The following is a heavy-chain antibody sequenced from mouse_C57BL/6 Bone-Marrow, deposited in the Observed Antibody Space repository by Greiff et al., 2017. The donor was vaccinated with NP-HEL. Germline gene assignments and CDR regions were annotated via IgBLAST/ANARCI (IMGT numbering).Heavy chain of an antibody. V-gene: IGHV1-64*01. Sequence: VQLQQPGAELVKPGASVKLSCKASGYTFTSYWMHWVKQRPGQGLEWIGMIHPNSGSTNYNEKFKSKATLTVDKSSSTAYMQLSSLTSEDSAVYYGARRGDGDVCGFAYWGQGTLVTVSA. CDR1: GYTFTSYW. CDR2: IHPNSGST. D-gene: IGHD1-1*02. CDR3: ARRGDGDVCGFAY. J-gene: IGHJ3*01.